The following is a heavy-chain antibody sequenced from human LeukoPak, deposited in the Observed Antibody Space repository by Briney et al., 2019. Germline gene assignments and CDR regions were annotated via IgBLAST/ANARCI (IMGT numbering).Heavy chain of an antibody. V-gene: IGHV3-7*01. J-gene: IGHJ6*03. CDR1: GFTFSSYW. CDR3: ARVFSGYDFYYYYYMDV. Sequence: GGSLRLSCAASGFTFSSYWMSWVRQAPGKGLEWVAIIDQDGSEKYYVDSVKGRFTISRDNAKNSLYLQMNSLRAEDTAVYYCARVFSGYDFYYYYYMDVCVKGTTVTVSS. D-gene: IGHD5-12*01. CDR2: IDQDGSEK.